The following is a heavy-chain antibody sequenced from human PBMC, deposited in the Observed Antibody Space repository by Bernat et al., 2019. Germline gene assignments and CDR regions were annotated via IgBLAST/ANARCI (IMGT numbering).Heavy chain of an antibody. Sequence: QVQLVQSGAEVKKPGASVKVSCKASGYTFTGYYMHWVRQAPGQGLEWMGWINPNSGGTNYAQKFQSWVTITRETSISTAYMELSRLRSDDTAVYYCATSSKYSSSWYDYWGQGNLVTVSS. CDR1: GYTFTGYY. CDR2: INPNSGGT. V-gene: IGHV1-2*04. CDR3: ATSSKYSSSWYDY. J-gene: IGHJ4*02. D-gene: IGHD6-13*01.